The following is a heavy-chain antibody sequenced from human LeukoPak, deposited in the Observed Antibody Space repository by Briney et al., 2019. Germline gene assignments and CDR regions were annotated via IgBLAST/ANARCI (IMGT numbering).Heavy chain of an antibody. V-gene: IGHV4-39*01. D-gene: IGHD1-26*01. J-gene: IGHJ4*02. Sequence: GSLRLSCAASGFSVSANYMSWIRQPPGKGLEWVGSVHYSGRTNYNPSLKSRVIISVDTSKNHFSLKLSSVTAADTAVYYCARHVGGSSDFGYWGQGTLVTVSS. CDR1: GFSVSANY. CDR3: ARHVGGSSDFGY. CDR2: VHYSGRT.